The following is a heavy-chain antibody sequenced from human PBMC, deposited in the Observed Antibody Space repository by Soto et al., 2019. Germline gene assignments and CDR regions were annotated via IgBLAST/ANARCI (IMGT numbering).Heavy chain of an antibody. J-gene: IGHJ4*02. CDR1: GFTFSNYG. CDR2: ISSSGSTI. Sequence: PGGSLRLSCAASGFTFSNYGMNWVRQAPGKGLEWVSYISSSGSTIYYADSVKGRFTISRDNAKNTLYLQMNSLRAEDTGVFYCVRTSLVVAAATREDYWGQGTLVTVS. CDR3: VRTSLVVAAATREDY. V-gene: IGHV3-48*04. D-gene: IGHD2-15*01.